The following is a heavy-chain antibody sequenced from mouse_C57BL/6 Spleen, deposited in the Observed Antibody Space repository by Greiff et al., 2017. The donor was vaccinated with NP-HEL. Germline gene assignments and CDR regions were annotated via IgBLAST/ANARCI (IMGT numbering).Heavy chain of an antibody. CDR1: GYTFTSYG. V-gene: IGHV1-81*01. CDR3: AGDYDGAMDY. J-gene: IGHJ4*01. Sequence: QVQLKQSGAELARPGASVKLSCKASGYTFTSYGISWVKQRTGQDLEWIGEIYPRSGNTYYNEKFKGKATLTADKSSSTAYMELRSLTSEDSAVYFCAGDYDGAMDYWGQGTSVTVSS. D-gene: IGHD2-4*01. CDR2: IYPRSGNT.